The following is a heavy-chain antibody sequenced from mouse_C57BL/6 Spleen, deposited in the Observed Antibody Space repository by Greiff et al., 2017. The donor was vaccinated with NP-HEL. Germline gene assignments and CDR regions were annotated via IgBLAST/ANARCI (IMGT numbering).Heavy chain of an antibody. V-gene: IGHV5-17*01. CDR3: ARSGATEDFDY. Sequence: DVQLVESGGGLVKPGGSLKLSCAASGFTFSDYGMHWVRQAPEKGLEWVAYISCGSSTIYYADTVQGRFTISRDNAKNTLFLQMTSLRSEDTAMYYGARSGATEDFDYWGQGTTLTVSS. CDR1: GFTFSDYG. CDR2: ISCGSSTI. D-gene: IGHD3-1*01. J-gene: IGHJ2*01.